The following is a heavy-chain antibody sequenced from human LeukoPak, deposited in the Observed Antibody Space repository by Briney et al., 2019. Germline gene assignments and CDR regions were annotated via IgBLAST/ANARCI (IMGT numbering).Heavy chain of an antibody. Sequence: SETLSLTCTVSGGSINNYYWIWIRQPPGKGLEWIGHISYSGSTSYNPSLKSRVTISVDTSKNQFSLKLTSVTAADTAVYYCARGHDGVVGWFAPWGRGTLVTVSS. J-gene: IGHJ5*02. D-gene: IGHD2-15*01. V-gene: IGHV4-59*01. CDR3: ARGHDGVVGWFAP. CDR2: ISYSGST. CDR1: GGSINNYY.